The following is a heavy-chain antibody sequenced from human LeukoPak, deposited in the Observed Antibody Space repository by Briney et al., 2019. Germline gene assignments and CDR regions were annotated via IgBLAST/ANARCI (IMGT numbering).Heavy chain of an antibody. CDR3: ARGVAAAGTNYFDY. V-gene: IGHV4-38-2*01. CDR1: GYSISSGYY. D-gene: IGHD6-13*01. Sequence: PSETLSLTCAVSGYSISSGYYWGWIRQPPGKGLEWIGSIYHSGSTYYNPSLKSRVTISVDTSKNQFSLKLSSETAADTAVYYCARGVAAAGTNYFDYWGQGTLVTVSS. J-gene: IGHJ4*02. CDR2: IYHSGST.